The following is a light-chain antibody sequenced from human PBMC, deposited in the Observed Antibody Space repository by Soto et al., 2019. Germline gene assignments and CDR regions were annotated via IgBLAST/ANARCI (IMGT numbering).Light chain of an antibody. CDR3: SLYTSSSPI. CDR2: DVS. CDR1: SSDVGGYNY. V-gene: IGLV2-14*01. J-gene: IGLJ2*01. Sequence: QSVLTQPASVSGSPGQSITISCTGTSSDVGGYNYVSWYQQHPGKAPKLMIYDVSNRPSGVSNRFSGSKSGNTASLTISGLQAEDEADYYCSLYTSSSPIFGGGTQVTVL.